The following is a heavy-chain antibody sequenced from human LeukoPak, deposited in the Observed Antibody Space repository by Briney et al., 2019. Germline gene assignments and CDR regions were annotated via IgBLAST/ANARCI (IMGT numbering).Heavy chain of an antibody. CDR3: ARGIHSSSSPDYYYYYMDV. D-gene: IGHD6-6*01. J-gene: IGHJ6*03. Sequence: ASVKVSCKASGYTFTSYDINWVRQATGQGLEWMGWMNPNSGNTGYAQKFQGRVTMTRNTSISTAYMELSSLRSEDTAVYYCARGIHSSSSPDYYYYYMDVWGKGTTVTVSS. CDR1: GYTFTSYD. CDR2: MNPNSGNT. V-gene: IGHV1-8*01.